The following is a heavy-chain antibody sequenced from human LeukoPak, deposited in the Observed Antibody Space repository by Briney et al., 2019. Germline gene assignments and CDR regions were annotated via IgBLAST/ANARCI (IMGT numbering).Heavy chain of an antibody. CDR1: GGSISSYY. CDR2: IYTSGST. D-gene: IGHD1-26*01. J-gene: IGHJ6*02. CDR3: ARDQSREVDYYGMDV. V-gene: IGHV4-4*07. Sequence: PSETLSLTCTVSGGSISSYYWSWIRQPAGKGLEWIGRIYTSGSTNYNPSLKSRVTMSVDTSKNQFSLKLSSATAADTAVYYCARDQSREVDYYGMDVWGQGTTVTVSS.